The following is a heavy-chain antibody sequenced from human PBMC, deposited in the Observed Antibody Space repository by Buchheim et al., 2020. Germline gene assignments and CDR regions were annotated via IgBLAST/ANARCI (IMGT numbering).Heavy chain of an antibody. CDR1: GFTFSSYW. J-gene: IGHJ6*02. D-gene: IGHD6-19*01. V-gene: IGHV3-7*01. CDR2: IKQDGSEK. Sequence: EVQLVESGGGLVQPGGSLRLSCVASGFTFSSYWMSWVRQAPGKGLEWVANIKQDGSEKYFVDSVKGRFTISRDNAKNSLYLQMNSLRADDTAVYYCARNAVDSSGWYYYYYGMDVWGQGTT. CDR3: ARNAVDSSGWYYYYYGMDV.